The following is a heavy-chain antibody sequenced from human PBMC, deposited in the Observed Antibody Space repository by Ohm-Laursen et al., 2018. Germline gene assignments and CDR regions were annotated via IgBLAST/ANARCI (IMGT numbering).Heavy chain of an antibody. CDR2: IWYDGSNK. V-gene: IGHV3-33*06. CDR1: GFTFSSYG. Sequence: SLRLSCAASGFTFSSYGMHWVRQAPGKGLEWVAVIWYDGSNKYYADSVKGRFTISRDNSKNTLYLQMNSLRADDTAVYYCAKHRTATWVHKRFDYWGQGTLVTVSS. D-gene: IGHD5-12*01. CDR3: AKHRTATWVHKRFDY. J-gene: IGHJ4*02.